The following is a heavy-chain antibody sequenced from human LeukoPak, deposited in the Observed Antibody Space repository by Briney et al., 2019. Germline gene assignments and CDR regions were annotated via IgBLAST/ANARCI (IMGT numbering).Heavy chain of an antibody. D-gene: IGHD6-19*01. CDR1: GGSISSYY. J-gene: IGHJ6*03. V-gene: IGHV4-59*08. Sequence: PSETLSLTCTVSGGSISSYYWGWIRQPPGKGLEWIGYIYYNGNTNYNPSLKSRVTISLDTSKNQFSLKVSSVTAADTAVYYCARQGGWYNYYYMDVWGKGTTVTVSS. CDR2: IYYNGNT. CDR3: ARQGGWYNYYYMDV.